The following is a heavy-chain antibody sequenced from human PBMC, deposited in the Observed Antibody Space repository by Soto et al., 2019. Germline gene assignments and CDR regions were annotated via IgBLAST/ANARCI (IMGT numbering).Heavy chain of an antibody. CDR3: ASSYGSGYRAFDY. CDR1: GDTFTFYS. J-gene: IGHJ4*02. D-gene: IGHD3-10*01. V-gene: IGHV1-69*02. CDR2: INPILSMS. Sequence: QVQLVQSGAEVKRPGSSVKVSCKASGDTFTFYSINWVRQAPGLGLEWMGRINPILSMSNYAQRFQGRVTMTAYKSTSTAYMELSSLRSKVTAIYYCASSYGSGYRAFDYWGQGALVTVSS.